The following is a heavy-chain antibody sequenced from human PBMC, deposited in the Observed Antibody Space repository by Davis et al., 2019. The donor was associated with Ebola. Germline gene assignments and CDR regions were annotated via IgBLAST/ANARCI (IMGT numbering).Heavy chain of an antibody. CDR3: TRPYWSGGDDGGDY. V-gene: IGHV5-51*01. D-gene: IGHD3-3*01. Sequence: GESLKISCQGSGYSFTTSWIGWLRQMPGKGLEWMGIIYPDDSSIKYSPSFQGQVTISADKSTNTAYLHWSSLQVSDSAMYYCTRPYWSGGDDGGDYWGRGTLITVSS. CDR1: GYSFTTSW. J-gene: IGHJ4*02. CDR2: IYPDDSSI.